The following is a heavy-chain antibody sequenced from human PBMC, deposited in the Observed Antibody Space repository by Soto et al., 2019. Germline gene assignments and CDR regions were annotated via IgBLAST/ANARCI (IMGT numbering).Heavy chain of an antibody. CDR2: IGYSGAT. D-gene: IGHD2-15*01. CDR1: GGSITSGGSF. Sequence: QVHLQESGPGLVRPSQTLSLTCTVSGGSITSGGSFWSWIRQHPGKGPEWIAFIGYSGATSYNPSLASRVTISADTYKIQFSLNLRSVTAADTAVYYCARGGASSKWFAPWGQGTLVTVSS. CDR3: ARGGASSKWFAP. V-gene: IGHV4-31*03. J-gene: IGHJ5*02.